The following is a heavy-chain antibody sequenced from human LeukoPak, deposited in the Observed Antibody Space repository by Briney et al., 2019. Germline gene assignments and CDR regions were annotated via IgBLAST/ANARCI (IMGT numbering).Heavy chain of an antibody. Sequence: GASVKVSCKASGGTFSSYAISWVRQAPGQGLEWMGWISPTSGGTNYAQKFQGRVTMTRDTSISTAYMELSRLRSDDTAVYYCAREAYASGSFRTDYYYMDVWSKGTTVTISS. CDR2: ISPTSGGT. D-gene: IGHD3-10*01. CDR1: GGTFSSYA. V-gene: IGHV1-2*02. J-gene: IGHJ6*03. CDR3: AREAYASGSFRTDYYYMDV.